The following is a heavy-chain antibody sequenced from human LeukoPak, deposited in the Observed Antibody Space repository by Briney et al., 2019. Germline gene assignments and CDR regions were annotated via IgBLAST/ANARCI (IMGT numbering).Heavy chain of an antibody. D-gene: IGHD3-3*01. CDR3: ARDRVPNVYYDFWSGYPLFDY. Sequence: GGSLRLSCAASGFIFKKYWMNWVRQVPGKGLEWVSYISSSSSTIYYADSVKGRFTISRDNAKNSLYLQMNSLRAEDTAVYYCARDRVPNVYYDFWSGYPLFDYWGQGTLVTVSS. V-gene: IGHV3-48*01. CDR1: GFIFKKYW. CDR2: ISSSSSTI. J-gene: IGHJ4*02.